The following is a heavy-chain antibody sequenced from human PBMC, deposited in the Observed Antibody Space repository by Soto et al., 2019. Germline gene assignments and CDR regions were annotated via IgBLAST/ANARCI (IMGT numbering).Heavy chain of an antibody. D-gene: IGHD3-16*01. V-gene: IGHV4-61*01. CDR3: ATSPRFAFDF. J-gene: IGHJ3*01. Sequence: QVQLQESGPGLVKPSKTVSLTCSVSGGSVSGDKNYWSWIRQSPGKGLEWIGFISYSGATIYNPSLKSRLTISVDRSKNQFSLRLSSVTASDKDLYYCATSPRFAFDFWGQGTTVIVSS. CDR2: ISYSGAT. CDR1: GGSVSGDKNY.